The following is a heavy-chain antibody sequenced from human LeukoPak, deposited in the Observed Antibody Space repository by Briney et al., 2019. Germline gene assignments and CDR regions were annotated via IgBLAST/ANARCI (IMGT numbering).Heavy chain of an antibody. CDR3: ARDLLGGDFDY. CDR1: GGSISSGDYY. V-gene: IGHV4-30-4*01. J-gene: IGHJ4*02. Sequence: SQTLSLTCTVSGGSISSGDYYWSWIRQPPGKGLEWIGHIYYSGSTYYNPSLKSRVTISVDTSKNQFSLKLSSVTAADTAVYYCARDLLGGDFDYWGQGTLVTVSS. CDR2: IYYSGST. D-gene: IGHD2/OR15-2a*01.